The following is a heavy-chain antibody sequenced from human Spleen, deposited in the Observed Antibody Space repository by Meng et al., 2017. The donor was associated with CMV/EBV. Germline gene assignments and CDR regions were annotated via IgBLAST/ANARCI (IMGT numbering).Heavy chain of an antibody. CDR3: ARAGGRRGYSYGHVLDY. D-gene: IGHD5-18*01. V-gene: IGHV4-34*01. J-gene: IGHJ4*02. Sequence: VELNEWGAGRLKPSETLSLPCAVYGGSFSGYYWSWIRQPPGKGLEWIGEINHSGSTNYNPSLKSRVTISVDTSKNQFSLKLSSVTAADTAVYYCARAGGRRGYSYGHVLDYWGQGTLVTVSS. CDR1: GGSFSGYY. CDR2: INHSGST.